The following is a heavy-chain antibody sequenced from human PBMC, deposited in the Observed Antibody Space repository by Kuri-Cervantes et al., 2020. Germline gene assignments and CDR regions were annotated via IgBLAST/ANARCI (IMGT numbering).Heavy chain of an antibody. V-gene: IGHV1-18*01. Sequence: ASVKVSCKASGYIFTDFGISWVRQAPGQGLEWMGWISAYSGDSTYARKFQGRVTMTTDTSTSTAYMELRSLRSDDTAVYYCARGGLAVAGNFDYWGQGTLVTVSS. CDR2: ISAYSGDS. CDR3: ARGGLAVAGNFDY. CDR1: GYIFTDFG. D-gene: IGHD6-19*01. J-gene: IGHJ4*02.